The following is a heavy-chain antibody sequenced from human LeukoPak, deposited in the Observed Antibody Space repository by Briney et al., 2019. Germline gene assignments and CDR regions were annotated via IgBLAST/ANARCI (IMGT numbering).Heavy chain of an antibody. D-gene: IGHD6-13*01. CDR1: GGTFSSYA. CDR2: IIPIFGTQ. V-gene: IGHV1-69*13. CDR3: ARRGRAAAVLGYYYGMDV. Sequence: SVKVSCKASGGTFSSYAISWVRQAPGHGLEWMGGIIPIFGTQNYAQKFQGRVTITADESTSTAYMELSSLRSEDTAVYYCARRGRAAAVLGYYYGMDVWGKGTTVTVSS. J-gene: IGHJ6*04.